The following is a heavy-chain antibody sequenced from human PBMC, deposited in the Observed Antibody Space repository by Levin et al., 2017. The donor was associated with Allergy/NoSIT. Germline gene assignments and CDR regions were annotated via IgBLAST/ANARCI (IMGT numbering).Heavy chain of an antibody. CDR2: IDWDVDEDK. J-gene: IGHJ6*02. Sequence: KGSGPTLVKPTQTLTLTCTFSDFSLTTNKMCVTWIRHSPGKALEWLALIDWDVDEDKFYSTSLRTRLTISKDTSKKEVVLTMTNMHPVDTATYYCALMRGFDGAWDYYGVDVWGQGTTVTVSS. CDR1: DFSLTTNKMC. V-gene: IGHV2-70*12. D-gene: IGHD3-10*01. CDR3: ALMRGFDGAWDYYGVDV.